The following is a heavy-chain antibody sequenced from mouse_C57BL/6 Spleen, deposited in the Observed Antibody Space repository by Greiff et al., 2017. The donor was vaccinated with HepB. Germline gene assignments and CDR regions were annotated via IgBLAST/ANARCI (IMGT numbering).Heavy chain of an antibody. CDR3: ARKRDYHYYAMDY. CDR1: GFSLTSYG. V-gene: IGHV2-2*01. D-gene: IGHD5-5*01. J-gene: IGHJ4*01. Sequence: VKLQESGPGLVQPSQSLSITCTVSGFSLTSYGVHWVRQSPGKGLEWLGVIWSGGSTDYNAAFISRLSISKDNSKSQVFFKMISLQADDTAIYYCARKRDYHYYAMDYWGQGTSVTVSA. CDR2: IWSGGST.